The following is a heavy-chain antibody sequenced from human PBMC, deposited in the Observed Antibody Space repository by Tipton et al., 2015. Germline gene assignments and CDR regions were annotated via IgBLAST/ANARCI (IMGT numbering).Heavy chain of an antibody. Sequence: SLRLSCAASGFKFSTYSIHWVRQRPGKGLEWVSVISGNGRAIHYADSVKGRFTVSRDNGKNFVYLQMNSLRKEDTALYHCVKEHVSGWPALDYWGQGTLVTVSS. D-gene: IGHD6-19*01. J-gene: IGHJ4*02. CDR1: GFKFSTYS. CDR3: VKEHVSGWPALDY. V-gene: IGHV3-43*01. CDR2: ISGNGRAI.